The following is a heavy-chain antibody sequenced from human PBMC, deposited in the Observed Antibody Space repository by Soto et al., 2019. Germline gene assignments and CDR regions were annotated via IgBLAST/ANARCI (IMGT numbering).Heavy chain of an antibody. CDR1: GFTFSSYS. CDR2: ISSSSSYI. J-gene: IGHJ3*02. CDR3: AKGKVVPGPNGAFDI. V-gene: IGHV3-21*01. Sequence: PGGSLRLSCAASGFTFSSYSMNWVRQAPVKGLEWVSSISSSSSYIYYADSVKGQFTISRDNAKNSLYLQMNSLRAEDTAVYYCAKGKVVPGPNGAFDIWGQGTMVTVSS. D-gene: IGHD6-19*01.